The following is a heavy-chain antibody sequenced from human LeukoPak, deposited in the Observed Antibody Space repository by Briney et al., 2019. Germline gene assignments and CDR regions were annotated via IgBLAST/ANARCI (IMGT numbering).Heavy chain of an antibody. D-gene: IGHD3-10*01. J-gene: IGHJ5*02. CDR1: GGSISSYY. Sequence: SETLSLTCTVSGGSISSYYWSWIRQPPGKGLEWIGYIYYSGSTNYNPSLKSRVTISVDTSKNQFSLKLSSVTAADTAVYYCARGRGGPLLWFVLDPWGQGTLVTVSS. CDR3: ARGRGGPLLWFVLDP. CDR2: IYYSGST. V-gene: IGHV4-59*01.